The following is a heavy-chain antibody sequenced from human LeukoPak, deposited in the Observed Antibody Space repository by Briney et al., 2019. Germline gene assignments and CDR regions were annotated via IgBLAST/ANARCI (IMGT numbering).Heavy chain of an antibody. V-gene: IGHV3-21*01. CDR3: AKDPGWELLYYYYYMDV. J-gene: IGHJ6*03. CDR2: ISSSSSYI. CDR1: GFTFISYG. D-gene: IGHD1-26*01. Sequence: PGGSLRLSCAASGFTFISYGMSWVRQAPGKGLEWVSSISSSSSYIYYADSVKGRFTISRDNAKNSLYLQMNSLRAEDTAVYYCAKDPGWELLYYYYYMDVWGKGTTVTISS.